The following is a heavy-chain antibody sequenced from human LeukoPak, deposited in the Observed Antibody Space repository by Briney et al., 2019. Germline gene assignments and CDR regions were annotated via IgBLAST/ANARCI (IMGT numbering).Heavy chain of an antibody. CDR3: AKGTSSGWYYFDY. Sequence: SETLSLTCAVYGGSFSGYYWSWIRQPPGRGLEWIGEINHSGNTNYNPSLKSRVTISVDTSKNQFSLKLDSVTAADTAVYYCAKGTSSGWYYFDYWGQGTLVTVSS. V-gene: IGHV4-34*01. D-gene: IGHD6-19*01. J-gene: IGHJ4*02. CDR1: GGSFSGYY. CDR2: INHSGNT.